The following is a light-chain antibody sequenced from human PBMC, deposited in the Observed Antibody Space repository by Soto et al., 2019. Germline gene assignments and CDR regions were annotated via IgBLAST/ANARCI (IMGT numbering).Light chain of an antibody. V-gene: IGKV3-20*01. Sequence: EIVLTQSPGTLSLSPGERATLFCRASQSVSSSYLARYQQKPGQAPRLLIYGASSRATGIPDRFSGSGSGTDFTLTISRLEPEDFAVYYCQQYGSSPFTFGPGTKVDLK. CDR3: QQYGSSPFT. J-gene: IGKJ3*01. CDR2: GAS. CDR1: QSVSSSY.